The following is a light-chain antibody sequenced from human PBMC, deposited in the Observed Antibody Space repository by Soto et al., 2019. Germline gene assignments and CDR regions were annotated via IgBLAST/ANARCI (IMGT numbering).Light chain of an antibody. J-gene: IGLJ1*01. Sequence: QSALTQPASVSGSPGQSITISCTGTSSDVGGYNYVSWYQQHPGKAPKLMIYDVSNRPSGVSNRFSVSKSGNTASLTISGLQAEDEAADYCSSYTSISTLYVFGTGTKLTVL. V-gene: IGLV2-14*01. CDR3: SSYTSISTLYV. CDR2: DVS. CDR1: SSDVGGYNY.